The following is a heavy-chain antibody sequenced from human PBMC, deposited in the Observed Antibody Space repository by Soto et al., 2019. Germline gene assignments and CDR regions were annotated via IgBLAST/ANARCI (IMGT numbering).Heavy chain of an antibody. CDR2: INHSGST. V-gene: IGHV4-34*01. J-gene: IGHJ4*02. CDR3: ARGWSGWRVWLDY. Sequence: QVQLQQWGAGLLKPSETLSLTCAVYGGSFSGYYWSWIRQPPGKGLEWIGEINHSGSTNYTPSLKSRVTISVDTSKNQCSLKLNSVTAADTAVYYCARGWSGWRVWLDYWGQGTLVTVSS. D-gene: IGHD6-19*01. CDR1: GGSFSGYY.